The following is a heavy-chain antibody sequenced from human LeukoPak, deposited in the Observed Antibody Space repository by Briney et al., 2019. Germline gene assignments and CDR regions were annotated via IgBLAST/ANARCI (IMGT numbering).Heavy chain of an antibody. V-gene: IGHV3-74*01. J-gene: IGHJ6*03. Sequence: PGGSLRLSCVSSGFTFSSYWMHWVRQAPGKGLVWVSRINTDGRTTTYADSVKGRFTISRDNAKNSLYLQMNSLRAEDTAVYYCARYSGYDPYHPEDPNRGFYYYYMDVWGKGTTVTVSS. CDR2: INTDGRTT. CDR3: ARYSGYDPYHPEDPNRGFYYYYMDV. D-gene: IGHD5-12*01. CDR1: GFTFSSYW.